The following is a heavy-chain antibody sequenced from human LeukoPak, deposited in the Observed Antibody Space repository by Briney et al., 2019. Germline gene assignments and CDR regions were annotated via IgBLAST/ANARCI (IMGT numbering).Heavy chain of an antibody. J-gene: IGHJ6*03. CDR2: IQKDGSEK. CDR3: AAGGSGSIVTVMYMFV. V-gene: IGHV3-7*01. CDR1: GFTFSSCW. Sequence: GGSLTLSCTVSGFTFSSCWMSWVRHAPGEGLEWVGNIQKDGSEKYYVDSVKGRFTISRDNAKNSLYLQMNRLRAEDRVVYCCAAGGSGSIVTVMYMFVSGKGTTVTVSS. D-gene: IGHD6-6*01.